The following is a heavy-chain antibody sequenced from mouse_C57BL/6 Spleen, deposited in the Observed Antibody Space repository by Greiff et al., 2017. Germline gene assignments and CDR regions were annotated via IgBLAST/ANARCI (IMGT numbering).Heavy chain of an antibody. CDR3: ARGNYYGAWFAY. D-gene: IGHD1-1*01. J-gene: IGHJ3*01. CDR2: INPNNGGT. Sequence: EVKLMESGPELVKPGASVKMSCKASGYTFTDYNMHWVKQSHGKSLEWIGYINPNNGGTSYNQKFKGKATLTVNKSSSTAYMELRSLTSEESAVYYCARGNYYGAWFAYWGQGTLVTVSA. CDR1: GYTFTDYN. V-gene: IGHV1-22*01.